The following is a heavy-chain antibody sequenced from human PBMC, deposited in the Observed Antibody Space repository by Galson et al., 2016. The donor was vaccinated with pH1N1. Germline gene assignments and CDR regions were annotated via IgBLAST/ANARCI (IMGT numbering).Heavy chain of an antibody. V-gene: IGHV4-34*01. D-gene: IGHD6-19*01. J-gene: IGHJ3*02. CDR1: GGSFSDHY. CDR2: ISNSGRT. Sequence: ETLSLTCALYGGSFSDHYWSWIRQSPGKGLEWVGEISNSGRTDYSPSLEGRVTVSIDTSMNQFSLNLMSVAAADTAVYYCARHSTSGFPGIEVAARRRPFDIWGPGTMVIVSS. CDR3: ARHSTSGFPGIEVAARRRPFDI.